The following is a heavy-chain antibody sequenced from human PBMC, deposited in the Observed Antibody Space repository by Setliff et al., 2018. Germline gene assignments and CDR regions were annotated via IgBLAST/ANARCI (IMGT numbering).Heavy chain of an antibody. CDR1: GGSFSGYY. CDR3: ARVPNFWSGYLDY. D-gene: IGHD3-3*01. Sequence: SETLSLTCAVYGGSFSGYYWSWIRQPPGKGLEWIGEINHSGSTNYNPSLKSRVTISVDTSKNQFSLKLSSVTAADTAVYHCARVPNFWSGYLDYWGQGTLVTVSS. J-gene: IGHJ4*02. V-gene: IGHV4-34*01. CDR2: INHSGST.